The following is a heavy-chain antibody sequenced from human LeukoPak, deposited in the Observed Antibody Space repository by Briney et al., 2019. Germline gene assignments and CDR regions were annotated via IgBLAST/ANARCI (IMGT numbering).Heavy chain of an antibody. CDR1: GGSISSSSYY. V-gene: IGHV4-39*01. Sequence: SETLSLTCTVSGGSISSSSYYWGWIRQPPGKGLEWIGSIYYSGSTYYNPSLKSRVTISVDTSKNQFSLKLSSVTAADTAEYYCATQFGEDYWGQGTLVTVSS. CDR3: ATQFGEDY. CDR2: IYYSGST. J-gene: IGHJ4*02. D-gene: IGHD3-10*01.